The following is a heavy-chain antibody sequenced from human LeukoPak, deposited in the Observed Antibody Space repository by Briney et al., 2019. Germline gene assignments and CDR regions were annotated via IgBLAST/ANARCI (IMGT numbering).Heavy chain of an antibody. Sequence: GGSPRLSCVASAFTFSSYAMHWVRQTPGKGLEYVSGINSNGGNTHYANSVKGRFTISRDNSTHTLYLQMGSLRTEDMAVYYCARAATVTAESVFGYWGQRSLLTVSS. CDR2: INSNGGNT. V-gene: IGHV3-64*01. J-gene: IGHJ4*02. D-gene: IGHD4-17*01. CDR1: AFTFSSYA. CDR3: ARAATVTAESVFGY.